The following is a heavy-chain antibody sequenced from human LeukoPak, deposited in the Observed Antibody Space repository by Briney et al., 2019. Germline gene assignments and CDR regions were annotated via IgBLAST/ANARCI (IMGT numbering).Heavy chain of an antibody. J-gene: IGHJ5*02. CDR2: INHSGST. D-gene: IGHD3-16*02. Sequence: SETLSLTCAVYGGSFSGYYWSWIRQPPGKGLEWIGEINHSGSTNYNPSLKSRVTISVDTSKNQFSLKLSSVTAADTPVYYCARGNYDYVWGSYRPRDWFDPWGQGTLVTVSS. CDR1: GGSFSGYY. V-gene: IGHV4-34*01. CDR3: ARGNYDYVWGSYRPRDWFDP.